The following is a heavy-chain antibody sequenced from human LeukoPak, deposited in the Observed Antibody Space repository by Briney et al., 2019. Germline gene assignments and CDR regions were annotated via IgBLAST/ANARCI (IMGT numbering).Heavy chain of an antibody. Sequence: SETLSLTCTVSGGSISSYYWSWIRQPPGKGLEWIGYIYTSGSTNYNPSLKSRVTISVDTSKNQFSLKLSSVTAADTAVYYCARGRGGSSWKRGYFDYWGQGTLVTVSS. CDR3: ARGRGGSSWKRGYFDY. V-gene: IGHV4-4*09. CDR1: GGSISSYY. D-gene: IGHD6-13*01. CDR2: IYTSGST. J-gene: IGHJ4*02.